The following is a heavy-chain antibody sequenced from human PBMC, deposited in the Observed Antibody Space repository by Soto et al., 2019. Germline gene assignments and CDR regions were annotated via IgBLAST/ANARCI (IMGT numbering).Heavy chain of an antibody. CDR2: IYYSGST. CDR1: GGSISSGGYY. D-gene: IGHD3-3*01. CDR3: ARGNFWSGYYPKGGWFDP. V-gene: IGHV4-31*03. J-gene: IGHJ5*02. Sequence: QVQLQESGPGLVKPSQTLSLTCTVSGGSISSGGYYWSWIRQHPGKVLEWIGYIYYSGSTYYNPSLKSRVTISVDTSKNQFSLKLSSVTAADTAVYYCARGNFWSGYYPKGGWFDPWGQGTLVTVSS.